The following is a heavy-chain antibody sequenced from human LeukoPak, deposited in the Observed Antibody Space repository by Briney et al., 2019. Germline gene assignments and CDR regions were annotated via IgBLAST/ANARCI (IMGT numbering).Heavy chain of an antibody. CDR3: AKDGGLWVSAHWGDS. CDR1: GFTVSSNY. Sequence: GGSLRLSCAASGFTVSSNYMSWVRQAPGKGLEWVSVIYSGGSTYYADSVKGRFTISRDNSKNTLFLQMNSLRAEDTAVYYCAKDGGLWVSAHWGDSWGRGTLVTVSS. CDR2: IYSGGST. D-gene: IGHD7-27*01. V-gene: IGHV3-53*01. J-gene: IGHJ4*02.